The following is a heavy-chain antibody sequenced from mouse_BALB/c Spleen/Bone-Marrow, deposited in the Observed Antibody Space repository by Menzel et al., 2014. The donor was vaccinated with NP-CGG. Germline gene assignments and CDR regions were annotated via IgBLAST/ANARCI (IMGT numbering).Heavy chain of an antibody. CDR1: GYTFTSYW. D-gene: IGHD2-4*01. Sequence: QVQLKESGAELAKPGASVKMSCKASGYTFTSYWMHWVRQRPGQGLEWIGYINPSTGYTEYNQRFKDKATLAAVKSSTTAYMRLNSLTSEDSAVYYCARDDYDAFAYWGQGTLVTIS. CDR3: ARDDYDAFAY. J-gene: IGHJ3*01. CDR2: INPSTGYT. V-gene: IGHV1-7*01.